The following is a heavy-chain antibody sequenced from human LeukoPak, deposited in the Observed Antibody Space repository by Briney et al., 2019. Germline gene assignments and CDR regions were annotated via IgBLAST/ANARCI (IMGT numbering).Heavy chain of an antibody. CDR2: INPNSGGT. Sequence: ASVKVSCKASGYSFTDYYMHWVRQAPGQGPEWIGWINPNSGGTNYAQKFQGRVTMTRDSSISTAYMELSRLRSDDTAVYYCASGGSTRIAERGVYFDFWGQGTLVTVSS. J-gene: IGHJ4*02. D-gene: IGHD2-2*01. CDR3: ASGGSTRIAERGVYFDF. V-gene: IGHV1-2*02. CDR1: GYSFTDYY.